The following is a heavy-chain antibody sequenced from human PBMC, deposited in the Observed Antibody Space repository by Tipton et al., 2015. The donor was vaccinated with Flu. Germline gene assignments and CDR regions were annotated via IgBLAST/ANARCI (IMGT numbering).Heavy chain of an antibody. J-gene: IGHJ4*02. CDR1: IDSIRGHY. CDR3: ARRGYLGSAYED. V-gene: IGHV4-59*11. Sequence: PGLVKPSETLSLSCSVSIDSIRGHYWGWIRQPPGRGLEWMAYMFHSGSSNYNPSLKSRVTISADTSKNQLSLKLRSVTAADTAVYYCARRGYLGSAYEDWGQGALVTVSS. D-gene: IGHD3-16*02. CDR2: MFHSGSS.